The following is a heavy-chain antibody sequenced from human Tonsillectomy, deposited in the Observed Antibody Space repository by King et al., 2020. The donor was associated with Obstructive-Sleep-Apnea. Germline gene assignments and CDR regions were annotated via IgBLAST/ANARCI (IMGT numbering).Heavy chain of an antibody. D-gene: IGHD3-10*01. J-gene: IGHJ4*02. V-gene: IGHV4-31*03. CDR1: AGSISSDGYY. CDR2: IYYSGST. CDR3: ARGSPYYFDY. Sequence: QLQESGPGLVKPSQTLSLTCIVSAGSISSDGYYWSWIRQHPGKGLGWIAYIYYSGSTYYNPSLKSRVTISVDTSKNQLSLKLSSMTAADTAVYYCARGSPYYFDYWGQGTLVTVSS.